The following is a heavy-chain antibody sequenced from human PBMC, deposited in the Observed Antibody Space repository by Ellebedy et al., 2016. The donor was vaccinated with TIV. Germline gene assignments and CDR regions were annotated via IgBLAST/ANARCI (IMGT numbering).Heavy chain of an antibody. Sequence: SVKVSXXASGGTFSSYAISWVRQAPGQGLEWMGGIIPIFGTANYAQKFQGRVTITADESTSTAYMELSSLRSEDTAVYYCARDATYYYDSSGYYFFDYWGQGTLVTVSS. V-gene: IGHV1-69*13. CDR3: ARDATYYYDSSGYYFFDY. CDR2: IIPIFGTA. D-gene: IGHD3-22*01. CDR1: GGTFSSYA. J-gene: IGHJ4*02.